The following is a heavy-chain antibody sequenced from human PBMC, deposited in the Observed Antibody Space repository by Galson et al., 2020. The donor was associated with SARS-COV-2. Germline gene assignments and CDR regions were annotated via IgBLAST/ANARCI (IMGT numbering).Heavy chain of an antibody. J-gene: IGHJ6*02. CDR1: GGSFSGYY. Sequence: SETLSLTCALYGGSFSGYYWSWIRQPPGKGLEWIGEINPSGSTNYNPSLKTRFTIPVNTPKNQFSLKLSSVTAADTAVYYCPRSSIAASGVGVYYFYGMDVWGQGTTVTVSS. V-gene: IGHV4-34*01. D-gene: IGHD6-13*01. CDR3: PRSSIAASGVGVYYFYGMDV. CDR2: INPSGST.